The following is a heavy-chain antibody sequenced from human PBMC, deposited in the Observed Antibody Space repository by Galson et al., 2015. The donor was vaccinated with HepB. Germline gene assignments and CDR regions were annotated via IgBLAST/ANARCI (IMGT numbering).Heavy chain of an antibody. CDR2: TYYRSKWYN. Sequence: CAISGDSVSSNSAAWNRIRQSPSGGLEWLGRTYYRSKWYNDYAVSVKSRITINPDTSKNQFSLQLNSVTPEDTAVYYCARASDIVVVPAPVPTAFDYWGQGTLVTVSS. D-gene: IGHD2-2*01. J-gene: IGHJ4*02. CDR3: ARASDIVVVPAPVPTAFDY. CDR1: GDSVSSNSAA. V-gene: IGHV6-1*01.